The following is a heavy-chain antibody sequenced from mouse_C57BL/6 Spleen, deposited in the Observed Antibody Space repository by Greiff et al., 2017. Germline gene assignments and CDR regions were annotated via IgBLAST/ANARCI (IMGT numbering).Heavy chain of an antibody. CDR2: ISYDGSN. CDR1: GYSITSGYY. Sequence: EVKLQESGPGLVKPSQSLSPTCSVTGYSITSGYYWNWIRQFPGNKLEWMGYISYDGSNNYNPSLKNRISITRDTSKNQFFLKLNSVTTEDTATXYCARGGDPFAYWGQGTLVTVSA. J-gene: IGHJ3*01. D-gene: IGHD3-3*01. CDR3: ARGGDPFAY. V-gene: IGHV3-6*01.